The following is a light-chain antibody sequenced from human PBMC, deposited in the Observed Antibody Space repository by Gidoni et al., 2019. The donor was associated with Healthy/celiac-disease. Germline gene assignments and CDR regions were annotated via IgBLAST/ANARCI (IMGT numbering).Light chain of an antibody. CDR2: WAS. J-gene: IGKJ3*01. CDR3: QQYHSTPFT. CDR1: QRVLYSSNNKNY. V-gene: IGKV4-1*01. Sequence: IVVTQSPDSLALYLGERATINCKSKQRVLYSSNNKNYLAWYLQKPGQPPKLLIYWASTRESGVPDRFSGSGSGTDFTLTISRLQAEDVAVYYCQQYHSTPFTFGPGTKVDIK.